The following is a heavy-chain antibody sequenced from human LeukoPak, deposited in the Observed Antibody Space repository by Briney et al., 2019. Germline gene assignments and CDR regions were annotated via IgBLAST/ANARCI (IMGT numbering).Heavy chain of an antibody. CDR1: GGSISSYS. V-gene: IGHV4-59*07. CDR2: IYYSGST. Sequence: PSDTLSLTCTVSGGSISSYSWTWVRQPPGKGLEWIGYIYYSGSTNYNPSLKSRVTISVDTSKNQFSLKLSSVTAADTAVYYCARGDGYNAFDIWGQGTMVTVSS. J-gene: IGHJ3*02. CDR3: ARGDGYNAFDI. D-gene: IGHD5-24*01.